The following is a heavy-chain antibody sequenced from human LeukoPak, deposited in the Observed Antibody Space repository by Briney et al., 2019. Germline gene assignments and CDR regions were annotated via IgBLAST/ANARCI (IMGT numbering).Heavy chain of an antibody. D-gene: IGHD4-17*01. Sequence: ASVKVSCKASGYTFTSYGISWVRQAPGQGLEWRGWISAYNGNTNYAQKLQGRVTMTTDTSTSTAYMELRSLRSDDTAVYYCARAPPKVTTKPGYNYWGQGTLVTVSS. CDR1: GYTFTSYG. J-gene: IGHJ4*02. CDR3: ARAPPKVTTKPGYNY. CDR2: ISAYNGNT. V-gene: IGHV1-18*01.